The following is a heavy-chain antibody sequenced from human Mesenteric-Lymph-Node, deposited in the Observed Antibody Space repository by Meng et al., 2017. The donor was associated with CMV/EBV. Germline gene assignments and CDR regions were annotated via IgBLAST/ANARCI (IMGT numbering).Heavy chain of an antibody. CDR2: INCHSGVT. CDR3: ATLGVGGTGSGHAFDI. CDR1: EYILTDYD. D-gene: IGHD1-26*01. J-gene: IGHJ3*02. Sequence: ASVKVSCKASEYILTDYDIIWVRQAPGQGLEWMGWINCHSGVTNYPQKFQGRVTMTRDTSINAAYLELSRLRSDDTAVYYCATLGVGGTGSGHAFDIWGQGTMVTVSS. V-gene: IGHV1-2*02.